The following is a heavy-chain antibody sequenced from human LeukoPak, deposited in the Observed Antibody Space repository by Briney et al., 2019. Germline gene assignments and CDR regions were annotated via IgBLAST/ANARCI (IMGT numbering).Heavy chain of an antibody. V-gene: IGHV1-18*01. J-gene: IGHJ6*03. D-gene: IGHD2-2*01. CDR2: ISAYNDNT. Sequence: ASVNVSYKASGYTFTNYGISWVRQARGQGLEGMGWISAYNDNTNYAQKFQGRVTMTTDTSTSTAYMELRSLRSDDTAVYYCARMGQPIYYYYMDVWGKGTKVTISS. CDR1: GYTFTNYG. CDR3: ARMGQPIYYYYMDV.